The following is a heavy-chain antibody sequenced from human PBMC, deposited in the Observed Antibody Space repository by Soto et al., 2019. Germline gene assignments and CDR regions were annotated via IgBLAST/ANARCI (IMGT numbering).Heavy chain of an antibody. CDR2: MNPNSGNT. D-gene: IGHD3-22*01. Sequence: QVQLVQSGAEVKKPGASVKVSCKASGYTFTSYDINWVRQATGQGLEWMGWMNPNSGNTGYAQKFQGKVTMTSNTSISTAYMERSSLRSEDTAVYYCARGRGGYYDSSGRDAFDIWGQGTMVTVSS. CDR1: GYTFTSYD. V-gene: IGHV1-8*01. J-gene: IGHJ3*02. CDR3: ARGRGGYYDSSGRDAFDI.